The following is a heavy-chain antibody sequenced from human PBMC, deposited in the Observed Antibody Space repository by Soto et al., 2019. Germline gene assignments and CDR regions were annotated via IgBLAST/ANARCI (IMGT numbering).Heavy chain of an antibody. J-gene: IGHJ4*02. CDR2: TIPAFGTA. CDR1: GAGDTFSNYG. Sequence: QVHLVQSGAEVKSPGSAVKVSCKVSGAGDTFSNYGLNWVRQAPGQGLEWMGGTIPAFGTANYAQKFQGRVAITADTSTAPAYMELSSLRSDDTAVYYCWRHDKTALPPLDSWGQGTLVSVSS. CDR3: WRHDKTALPPLDS. V-gene: IGHV1-69*06. D-gene: IGHD1-1*01.